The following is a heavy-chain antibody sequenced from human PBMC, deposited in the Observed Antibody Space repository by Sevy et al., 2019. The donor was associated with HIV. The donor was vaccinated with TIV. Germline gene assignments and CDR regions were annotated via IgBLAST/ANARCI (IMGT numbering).Heavy chain of an antibody. D-gene: IGHD2-8*01. J-gene: IGHJ4*02. CDR3: AREGCTKPHDY. Sequence: GGCLRLSCVASGFNFNIYSFSWVRQAPGKGLEWVSTLSFGCGRINYADSVQGRFTISRDDSKKTLYLEMHSLRVEDTAVYYRAREGCTKPHDYWGQGTLVTVSS. CDR1: GFNFNIYS. V-gene: IGHV3-23*01. CDR2: LSFGCGRI.